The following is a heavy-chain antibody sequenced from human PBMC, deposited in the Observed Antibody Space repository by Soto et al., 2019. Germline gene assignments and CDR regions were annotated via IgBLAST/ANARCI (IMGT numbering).Heavy chain of an antibody. CDR3: ARGVWVTDGGMNYYYYYMDV. Sequence: QVQLVQSGAEVQKPGSSLRVSCEASGGTLSSYTFNWVRQAPGQGLEWMGRIIPVLNITNYAQNFKGRVTNTADKSTSTVYMELSSLRSDDSAIYYCARGVWVTDGGMNYYYYYMDVWGKGSTVTVSS. CDR2: IIPVLNIT. J-gene: IGHJ6*03. D-gene: IGHD2-21*02. CDR1: GGTLSSYT. V-gene: IGHV1-69*02.